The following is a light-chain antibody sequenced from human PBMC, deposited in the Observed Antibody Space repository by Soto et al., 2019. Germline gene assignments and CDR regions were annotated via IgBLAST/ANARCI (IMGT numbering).Light chain of an antibody. J-gene: IGKJ1*01. V-gene: IGKV3-15*01. Sequence: VMTHSPGTLSVTPGERVTLSCRASQSVSSNLAWYQQRPGQAPRLLIYSVSSRDTDIPARFSGGGSGTEFTLTISGLEPEDFAVYYCQPYGSSLTWTSGLGITV. CDR2: SVS. CDR1: QSVSSN. CDR3: QPYGSSLTWT.